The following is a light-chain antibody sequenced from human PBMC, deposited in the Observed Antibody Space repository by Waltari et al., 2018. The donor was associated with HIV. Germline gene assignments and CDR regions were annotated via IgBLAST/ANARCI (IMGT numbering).Light chain of an antibody. CDR2: AAS. CDR3: QQSHSVPFT. J-gene: IGKJ4*01. CDR1: QDIKTE. Sequence: DIQMTQSPSSLSASPGDTNTITCRTSQDIKTELNWYQQKPGTAPKLLVYAASGFQSGVPARISGSGSGTDFTLTINTLQPDDSATYFCQQSHSVPFTFGAGTKVDVK. V-gene: IGKV1-39*01.